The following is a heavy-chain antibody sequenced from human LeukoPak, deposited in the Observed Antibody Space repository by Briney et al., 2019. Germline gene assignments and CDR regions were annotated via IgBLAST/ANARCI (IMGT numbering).Heavy chain of an antibody. V-gene: IGHV3-7*03. CDR1: GFSFSGYW. CDR2: IKEDGSEK. D-gene: IGHD2/OR15-2a*01. Sequence: GGSLRLSCAASGFSFSGYWMTWVRQAPGKGLEWVANIKEDGSEKYYADFVKGRFTISRDNAKNSLDPQMNSLRAEDTAVYYCARRGSTDYWGQGTLVTVPS. J-gene: IGHJ4*02. CDR3: ARRGSTDY.